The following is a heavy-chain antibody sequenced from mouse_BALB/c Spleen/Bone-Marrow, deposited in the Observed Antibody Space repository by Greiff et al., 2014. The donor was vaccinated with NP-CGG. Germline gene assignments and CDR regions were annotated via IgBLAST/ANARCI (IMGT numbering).Heavy chain of an antibody. V-gene: IGHV2-9*02. J-gene: IGHJ4*01. CDR1: GFSLTSYG. Sequence: QVQLKESGPGLVAPSQSLSISCTVSGFSLTSYGVHWVRQPPGKGLEWLGVIWADGSTNYNSALMSRLSISKANSKSQVFSKMNSLQTDDTAMYYCARITTATGAMDYWGQGTSVTVSS. CDR2: IWADGST. CDR3: ARITTATGAMDY. D-gene: IGHD1-2*01.